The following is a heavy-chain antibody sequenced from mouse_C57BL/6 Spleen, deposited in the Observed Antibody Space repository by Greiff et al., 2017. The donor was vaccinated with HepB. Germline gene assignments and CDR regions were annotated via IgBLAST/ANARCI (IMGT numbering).Heavy chain of an antibody. D-gene: IGHD1-1*01. Sequence: DVMLVESGGGLVKPGGSLKLSCAASGFTFSSYAMSWVRQTPEKRLEWVATISDGGSYTYYPDNVKGRFTISRDNAKNNLYLQMSHLKSEDTAMYYCARAARITTVVDPWYFDVWGTGTTVTVSS. J-gene: IGHJ1*03. CDR1: GFTFSSYA. CDR3: ARAARITTVVDPWYFDV. CDR2: ISDGGSYT. V-gene: IGHV5-4*03.